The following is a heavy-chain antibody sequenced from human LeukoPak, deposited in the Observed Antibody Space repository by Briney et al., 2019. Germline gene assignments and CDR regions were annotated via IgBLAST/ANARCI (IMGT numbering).Heavy chain of an antibody. J-gene: IGHJ4*02. Sequence: PGGSLRLSCAASGFTFSTYWMSWVRQAPGKGLEWVSAISGSGGSTYYADSVKGRFTISRDNSKNTLYLQMNSLRAEDTAVYYCAKAKQWLVTPIDYWGQGTLVTVSS. CDR3: AKAKQWLVTPIDY. D-gene: IGHD6-19*01. V-gene: IGHV3-23*01. CDR2: ISGSGGST. CDR1: GFTFSTYW.